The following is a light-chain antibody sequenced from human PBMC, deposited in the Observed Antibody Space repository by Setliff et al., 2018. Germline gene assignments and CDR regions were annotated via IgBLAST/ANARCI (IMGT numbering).Light chain of an antibody. V-gene: IGLV1-44*01. CDR3: ATWDDGLNGAG. CDR2: GNS. CDR1: RSNVGPNT. Sequence: QSALTQQPSASGTPGQRVTISCSGSRSNVGPNTVDWYQQLPGTAPRLLLFGNSQRPSGVPDRFSGSKSGTTASLVISGLQSEDEANYYCATWDDGLNGAGFGGGTKVTVL. J-gene: IGLJ2*01.